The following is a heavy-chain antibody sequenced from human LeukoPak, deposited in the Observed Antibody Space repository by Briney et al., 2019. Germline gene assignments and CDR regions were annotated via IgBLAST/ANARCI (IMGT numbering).Heavy chain of an antibody. CDR1: GGSFSGYY. J-gene: IGHJ4*02. Sequence: SETLSLTCAVSGGSFSGYYWTWVRQPPGKGLEWIGEINHSGNANYNPSLKSRVTISLDMSENHFSLKLTSVTAADTAVYYCARGQGTVTTHWGQGTLVTVSS. CDR2: INHSGNA. V-gene: IGHV4-34*01. CDR3: ARGQGTVTTH. D-gene: IGHD4-17*01.